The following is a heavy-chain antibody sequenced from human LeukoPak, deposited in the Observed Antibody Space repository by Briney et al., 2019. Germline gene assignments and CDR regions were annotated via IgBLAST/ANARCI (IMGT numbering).Heavy chain of an antibody. CDR3: AKDTYYYDSSGYYPDY. CDR1: GFTFSSYG. V-gene: IGHV3-30*02. Sequence: GGSLRLSCAASGFTFSSYGMHWVRQAPGKGLEWVAFIRYDGSNKYYADSVKGRFTISRDNSKNTLHLQMNSLRAEDTAVYYCAKDTYYYDSSGYYPDYWGQGTLVTVSS. CDR2: IRYDGSNK. D-gene: IGHD3-22*01. J-gene: IGHJ4*02.